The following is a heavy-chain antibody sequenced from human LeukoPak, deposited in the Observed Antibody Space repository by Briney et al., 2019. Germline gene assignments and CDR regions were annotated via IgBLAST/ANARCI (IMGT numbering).Heavy chain of an antibody. CDR1: GASITSGTYF. Sequence: PSETLSLTCSISGASITSGTYFWTWVRQPPGKGLEWIGSINYSGTTYYTASLKSRVTISVDTSKTQYFLSLTLVTAADTAVYFCARLETVSGANYFDHWGQGAPVTVSS. V-gene: IGHV4-39*01. D-gene: IGHD2-15*01. CDR3: ARLETVSGANYFDH. J-gene: IGHJ4*02. CDR2: INYSGTT.